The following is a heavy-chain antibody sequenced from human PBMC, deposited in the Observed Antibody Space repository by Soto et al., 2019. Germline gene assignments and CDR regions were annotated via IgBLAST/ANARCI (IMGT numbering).Heavy chain of an antibody. V-gene: IGHV3-48*01. Sequence: GGSLRLSCAASGFTFSSYSMNWVRQAPGKGLEWVSYISSSSSTIYYADSVKGRFTISRDNAKNSLYLQMNSLRAEGTAVYYFSRFRRPRPHNWIDPCCQGLLGSVS. CDR3: SRFRRPRPHNWIDP. J-gene: IGHJ5*02. CDR2: ISSSSSTI. CDR1: GFTFSSYS.